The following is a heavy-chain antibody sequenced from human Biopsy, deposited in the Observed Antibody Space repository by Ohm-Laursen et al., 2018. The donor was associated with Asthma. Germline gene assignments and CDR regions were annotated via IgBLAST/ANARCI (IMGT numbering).Heavy chain of an antibody. J-gene: IGHJ4*02. Sequence: GTLSLTCTVSNGSISSNFYYWGWIRQPPGKGLEWVGSIHKNGIGYYKSSLKSRLTISVDTSKNQFSLKLSSVTAADTAVFYCAREDWVRYYFDYWGQGNLVTVSS. CDR2: IHKNGIG. CDR3: AREDWVRYYFDY. V-gene: IGHV4-39*02. D-gene: IGHD3/OR15-3a*01. CDR1: NGSISSNFYY.